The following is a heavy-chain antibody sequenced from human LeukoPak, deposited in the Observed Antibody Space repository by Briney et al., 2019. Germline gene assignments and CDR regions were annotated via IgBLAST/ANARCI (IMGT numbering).Heavy chain of an antibody. CDR3: ARNYYDRSGSLFY. Sequence: GGSLRLSCAASGITFSNVWMSWVRQAPGKGLEWVGRIKSNSDGGTVDYAAPVKGRFTISRDDSKNAVYLQMNSLKTEDTAVHFCARNYYDRSGSLFYWGQGTLVTVS. V-gene: IGHV3-15*01. D-gene: IGHD3-22*01. CDR2: IKSNSDGGTV. J-gene: IGHJ4*02. CDR1: GITFSNVW.